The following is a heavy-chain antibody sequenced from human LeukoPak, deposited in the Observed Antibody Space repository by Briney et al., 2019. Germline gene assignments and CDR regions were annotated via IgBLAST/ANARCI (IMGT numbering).Heavy chain of an antibody. D-gene: IGHD5-18*01. V-gene: IGHV4-59*08. CDR1: GAPIISYY. CDR3: ARIGEDTAMVPDY. J-gene: IGHJ4*02. Sequence: SETLSLTCTVSGAPIISYYWSWFRQPPGKGLEWIGYIYYSGSTNYNPSLKSRVTISVDTSKNQFSLKLSSVTAADTAVYYCARIGEDTAMVPDYWGQGTLVTVSS. CDR2: IYYSGST.